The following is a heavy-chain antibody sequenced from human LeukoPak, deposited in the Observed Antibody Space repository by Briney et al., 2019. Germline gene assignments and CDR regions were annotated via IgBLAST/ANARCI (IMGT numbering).Heavy chain of an antibody. Sequence: SETLSLTCTVSGDSFSNYYWSWLRQSPGKELEWIGYMYNRGSTIYNPSLKSRVTISTDTSKNQFSLRLTSVTAADTAVYYCARAEKAVTGTLDSWGQGTLITVSS. D-gene: IGHD6-19*01. CDR3: ARAEKAVTGTLDS. CDR1: GDSFSNYY. CDR2: MYNRGST. J-gene: IGHJ4*02. V-gene: IGHV4-59*01.